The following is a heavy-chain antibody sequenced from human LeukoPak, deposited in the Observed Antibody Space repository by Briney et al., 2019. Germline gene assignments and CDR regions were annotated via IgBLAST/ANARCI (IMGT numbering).Heavy chain of an antibody. CDR3: ARQTGSGLFILP. CDR2: IYYSGNT. D-gene: IGHD3/OR15-3a*01. J-gene: IGHJ4*02. CDR1: GGSISSGLYY. V-gene: IGHV4-39*01. Sequence: SKTLSLTCTVSGGSISSGLYYWSWIRQPAGKGLEWIGRIYYSGNTYYNASLKSQVSISIDTSKNQFSLRLTSVTAADTAVYYCARQTGSGLFILPGGQGTLVTVSS.